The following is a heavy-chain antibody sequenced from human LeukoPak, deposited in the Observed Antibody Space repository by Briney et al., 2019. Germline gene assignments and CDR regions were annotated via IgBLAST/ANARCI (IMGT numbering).Heavy chain of an antibody. CDR1: GYTFTSYY. D-gene: IGHD3-22*01. CDR2: INPSGGST. CDR3: TIDSSGFDAFDI. J-gene: IGHJ3*02. Sequence: GASVKVSCKASGYTFTSYYMHWVRQAPGQGLEWLGIINPSGGSTSYAQKFQGRVTITADKSTSTAYMELSSLRSEDTAVYYCTIDSSGFDAFDIWGQGTMVTVSS. V-gene: IGHV1-46*03.